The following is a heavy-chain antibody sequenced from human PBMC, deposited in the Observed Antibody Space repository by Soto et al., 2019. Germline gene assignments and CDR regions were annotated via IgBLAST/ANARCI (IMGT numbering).Heavy chain of an antibody. CDR1: GFTFSSYV. J-gene: IGHJ4*02. V-gene: IGHV3-33*03. D-gene: IGHD6-6*01. Sequence: QVQLVESGGGVVQPGRSLRLSCAASGFTFSSYVMHWVRQAPGKGLEWVAVIWYDGSNKYYADSVKGRFTISRDNSKNTLSLQMNSLRAEDTAVYYCAKDRGAARARYFDNWGQGTLVTVSS. CDR3: AKDRGAARARYFDN. CDR2: IWYDGSNK.